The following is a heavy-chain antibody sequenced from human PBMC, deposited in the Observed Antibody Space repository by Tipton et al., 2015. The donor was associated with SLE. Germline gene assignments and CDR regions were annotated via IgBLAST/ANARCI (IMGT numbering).Heavy chain of an antibody. CDR3: AKSWSIGAARPDPLVDY. V-gene: IGHV4-59*11. J-gene: IGHJ4*02. CDR1: GGSISSHY. CDR2: VYYSGIT. D-gene: IGHD6-6*01. Sequence: TLSLTCTVSGGSISSHYWSWIRQPPGKGLEWIGYVYYSGITNYNPSLKSRVTISVDTSKNQFSLKLSSVTAADTAVYYCAKSWSIGAARPDPLVDYWGQGTLVTVSS.